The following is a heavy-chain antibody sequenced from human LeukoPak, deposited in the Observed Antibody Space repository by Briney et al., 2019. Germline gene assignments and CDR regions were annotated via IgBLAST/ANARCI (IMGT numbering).Heavy chain of an antibody. CDR1: GGSITSSSYY. CDR2: FYYSGST. CDR3: ARSIAAAGTNSRFDY. J-gene: IGHJ4*02. V-gene: IGHV4-39*07. Sequence: SETLSLTCTVSGGSITSSSYYWGWIRQPPGKGLQWIGSFYYSGSTYYNPSLKSRVTIYVDTSKNQFSLKLSSVTAADTAVYYCARSIAAAGTNSRFDYWGQGTLVTVSS. D-gene: IGHD6-13*01.